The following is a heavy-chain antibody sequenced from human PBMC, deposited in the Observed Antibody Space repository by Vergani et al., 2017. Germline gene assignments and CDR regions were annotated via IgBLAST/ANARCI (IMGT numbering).Heavy chain of an antibody. Sequence: QVQLQESGPGLVKPSETLSLTCTVSGGSISSYYWSWIRQPPGKGLEWIGYIYTSGSTNYNPSLKSRVTISVDTSKNQFSRKLSSVTAADTAVYYCARHLAPVLLWFGESPGYFDLWGRGTLVTVSS. CDR1: GGSISSYY. V-gene: IGHV4-4*09. J-gene: IGHJ2*01. CDR2: IYTSGST. D-gene: IGHD3-10*01. CDR3: ARHLAPVLLWFGESPGYFDL.